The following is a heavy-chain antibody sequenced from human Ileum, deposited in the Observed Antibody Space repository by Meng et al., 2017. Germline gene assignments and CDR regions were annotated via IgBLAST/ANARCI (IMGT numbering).Heavy chain of an antibody. CDR1: GDSFVRKA. V-gene: IGHV3-23*01. D-gene: IGHD3-3*01. CDR3: ARDGGWVLSGYYRAY. CDR2: ISADGGST. J-gene: IGHJ4*02. Sequence: GESLKIPCAASGDSFVRKAVTWVRQAPGKGLEWVSTISADGGSTFYADAVKGRFTISRDNSKSMLYLQMNSLRGEDTAVYYCARDGGWVLSGYYRAYWGQGTLVTVSS.